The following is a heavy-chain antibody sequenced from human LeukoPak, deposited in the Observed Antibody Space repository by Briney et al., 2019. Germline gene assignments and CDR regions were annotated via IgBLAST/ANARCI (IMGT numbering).Heavy chain of an antibody. J-gene: IGHJ4*02. CDR1: GYTFTSYD. CDR2: MNPNSGNT. CDR3: AKNRVGGRYSSSSGDYRFDY. D-gene: IGHD6-6*01. V-gene: IGHV1-8*01. Sequence: ASVKVSCKASGYTFTSYDINWVRQATGQGLEWMGWMNPNSGNTGYAQKFQGRVTMTRNTSISTAYMELSSLRAEDTAVYYCAKNRVGGRYSSSSGDYRFDYWGQGTLVTVSS.